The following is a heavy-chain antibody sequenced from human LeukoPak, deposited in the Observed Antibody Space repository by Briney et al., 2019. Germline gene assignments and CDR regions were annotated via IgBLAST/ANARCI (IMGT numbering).Heavy chain of an antibody. CDR1: GDSISSGGYY. CDR3: ARGRTFDN. CDR2: IYYSGST. V-gene: IGHV4-31*03. Sequence: SQTLSLTCTVSGDSISSGGYYWSWIRQHLGKGLEWIGYIYYSGSTYYNPSLKSRVTISVDTSKNQFSLRLSSVTAADTAVYYCARGRTFDNWGQGTLVTVSS. J-gene: IGHJ4*02.